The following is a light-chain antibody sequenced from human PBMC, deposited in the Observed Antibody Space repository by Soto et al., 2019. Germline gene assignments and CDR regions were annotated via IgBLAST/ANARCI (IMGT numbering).Light chain of an antibody. CDR2: DVS. CDR3: CSYEGSDV. CDR1: SSDVGGYNY. J-gene: IGLJ1*01. Sequence: QSALTQPRSVSGSPGQSVTISCTGTSSDVGGYNYVSWYQQHPGKAPKLMIYDVSKRPSGVPDRFSGSKSGNTASLTISGLQAEDEADYYCCSYEGSDVFGTGTKLTVL. V-gene: IGLV2-11*01.